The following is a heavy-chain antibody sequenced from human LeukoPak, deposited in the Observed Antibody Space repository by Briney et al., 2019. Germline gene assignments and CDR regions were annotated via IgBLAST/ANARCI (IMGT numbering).Heavy chain of an antibody. D-gene: IGHD1-20*01. V-gene: IGHV1-69*05. J-gene: IGHJ3*02. CDR3: ARAGYNWKGGAFDI. CDR2: IIPIFGTA. Sequence: SVKVSCKASGGTFSSYAISWVRQAPGQGLEWMGGIIPIFGTANYEQKFQGRVTITTDESTSTAYMELSSLRSEDTAVYYCARAGYNWKGGAFDIWGQGTMVTVSS. CDR1: GGTFSSYA.